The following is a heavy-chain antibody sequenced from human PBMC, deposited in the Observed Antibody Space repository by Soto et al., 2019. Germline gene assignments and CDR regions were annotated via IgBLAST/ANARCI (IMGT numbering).Heavy chain of an antibody. D-gene: IGHD3-9*01. CDR3: ARRGEGILTGYYDY. CDR2: IYYSGST. J-gene: IGHJ4*02. Sequence: PSETLSLTCTVSGGSISSSSYYWGWIRQPPGKGLEWIGSIYYSGSTYYNPSLKSRVTISVDTSKNQFSLKLSSVTAADTAVYYCARRGEGILTGYYDYWGQGTLVTVSS. CDR1: GGSISSSSYY. V-gene: IGHV4-39*01.